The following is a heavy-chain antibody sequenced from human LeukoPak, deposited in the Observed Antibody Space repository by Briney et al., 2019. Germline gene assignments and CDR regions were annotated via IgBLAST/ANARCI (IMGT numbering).Heavy chain of an antibody. CDR2: ISGDGGST. CDR3: AKVSGWYHPIDY. Sequence: PGGSLRLSCAASGFTFDDYAMHWVRQAPGKGLEWVSLISGDGGSTYYADSVKGRFTISRDNSKNSLYLQMNGPRTEDTALYYCAKVSGWYHPIDYWGQGTLVTVSS. D-gene: IGHD6-19*01. CDR1: GFTFDDYA. V-gene: IGHV3-43*02. J-gene: IGHJ4*02.